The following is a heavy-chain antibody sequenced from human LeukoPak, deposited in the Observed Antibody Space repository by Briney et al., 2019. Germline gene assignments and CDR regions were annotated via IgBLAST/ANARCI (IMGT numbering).Heavy chain of an antibody. CDR3: ARDSREYSYGYATLGFDY. J-gene: IGHJ4*02. D-gene: IGHD5-18*01. CDR1: GYTFTGCY. V-gene: IGHV1-2*02. Sequence: ASVKVSYKASGYTFTGCYMHWVRQAPGQGLEWMGWINPNSGGTNYAQKFQGRVTMTRDTSFSTAYMELSRLRSDDTAVYYCARDSREYSYGYATLGFDYWGQGTLVTVSS. CDR2: INPNSGGT.